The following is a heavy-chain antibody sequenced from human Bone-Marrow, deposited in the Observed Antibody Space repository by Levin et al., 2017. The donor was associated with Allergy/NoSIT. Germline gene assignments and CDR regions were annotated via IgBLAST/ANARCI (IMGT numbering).Heavy chain of an antibody. J-gene: IGHJ1*01. CDR2: INHSGRP. CDR1: AGSFSGYY. CDR3: TREGSGGATFQH. Sequence: SQTLSLTCADSAGSFSGYYWTWIRQSPGKGLEWIGDINHSGRPSYNTSLRSRLTISGDTSKNHFSLELSSVTAADTAVYFCTREGSGGATFQHWGQGTLVTVSS. V-gene: IGHV4-34*01. D-gene: IGHD1-26*01.